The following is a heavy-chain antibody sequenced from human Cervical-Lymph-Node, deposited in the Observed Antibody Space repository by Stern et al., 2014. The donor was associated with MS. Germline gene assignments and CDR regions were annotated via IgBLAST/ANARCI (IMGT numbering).Heavy chain of an antibody. V-gene: IGHV3-23*04. CDR3: AKVYGSGPFDY. Sequence: EGHLVESGGTLVQPGGSLRLSCAASGFTFSSYAMSWVRQAPGKGLEWVSVISGSDGSTFYADSVKGRFTISRDNSKNTLFLQMNSLRAEDTAVYYCAKVYGSGPFDYWGQGTLVTVSS. CDR2: ISGSDGST. D-gene: IGHD6-19*01. CDR1: GFTFSSYA. J-gene: IGHJ4*02.